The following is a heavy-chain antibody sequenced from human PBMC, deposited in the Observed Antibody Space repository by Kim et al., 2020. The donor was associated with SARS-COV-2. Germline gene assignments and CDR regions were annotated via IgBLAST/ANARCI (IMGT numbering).Heavy chain of an antibody. CDR3: ARAGDYGSGTYYLPLDY. CDR1: GFTFSDYN. D-gene: IGHD3-10*01. Sequence: GGSLRLSCTASGFTFSDYNFNWVRRAPGKGPQWVSSINSRSTYIYYADSVKGRFTISRDNAQKSVYLQMNNLRAEDTAVYYCARAGDYGSGTYYLPLDYWGQGPWSPSPQ. CDR2: INSRSTYI. J-gene: IGHJ4*02. V-gene: IGHV3-21*01.